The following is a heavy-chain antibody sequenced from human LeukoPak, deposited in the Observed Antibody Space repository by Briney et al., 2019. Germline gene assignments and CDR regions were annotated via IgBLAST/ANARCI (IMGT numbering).Heavy chain of an antibody. J-gene: IGHJ4*02. CDR2: INPNSGGT. V-gene: IGHV1-2*02. CDR1: GYTFTGYY. CDR3: ARGPGYSSSWFPFDY. D-gene: IGHD6-13*01. Sequence: ASVKVSCKASGYTFTGYYMHWVRQAPGQGLEWMGWINPNSGGTNYAQKFQGRVTMTRDTSISTAYMGLSRLRSDDTAVYYCARGPGYSSSWFPFDYWGQGTLVTVSS.